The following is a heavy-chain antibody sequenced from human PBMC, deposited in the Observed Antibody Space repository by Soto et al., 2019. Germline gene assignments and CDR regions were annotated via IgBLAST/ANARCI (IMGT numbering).Heavy chain of an antibody. CDR3: ARGPLDTRYYSGMDV. D-gene: IGHD3-3*01. V-gene: IGHV3-74*01. J-gene: IGHJ6*02. CDR1: GFIFSNYW. Sequence: EVQLVESGGGLVQPGGSQRLSCVASGFIFSNYWMYWVRQAAGKGPVWVSRIKGDGRSTSYAESVRGRFTISGDNTKNTLYLEMNSLRAEDTAVYYCARGPLDTRYYSGMDVWGQGTTVSVSS. CDR2: IKGDGRST.